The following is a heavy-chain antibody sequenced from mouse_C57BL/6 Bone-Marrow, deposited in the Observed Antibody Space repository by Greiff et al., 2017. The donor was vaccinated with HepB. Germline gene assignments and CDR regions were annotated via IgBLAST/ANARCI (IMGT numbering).Heavy chain of an antibody. Sequence: EVQVVESGGGLVKPGGSLKLSCAASGFTFSDYGMHWVRQAPEKGLEWVAYISSGSSTIYYADTVKGRFTISRDNAKNTLFLQMTSLRSEDTAMYYCARNWDVGYYFDYWGQGTTLTVSS. CDR1: GFTFSDYG. J-gene: IGHJ2*01. V-gene: IGHV5-17*01. CDR2: ISSGSSTI. CDR3: ARNWDVGYYFDY. D-gene: IGHD4-1*01.